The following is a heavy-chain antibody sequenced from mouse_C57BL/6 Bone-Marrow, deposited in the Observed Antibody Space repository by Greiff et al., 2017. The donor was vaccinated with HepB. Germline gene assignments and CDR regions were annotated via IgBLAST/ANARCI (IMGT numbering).Heavy chain of an antibody. Sequence: QVQLQQPGAELVKPGASVKVSCKASGYTFTSYWMHWVKQRPGQGLEWIGRIHPSDSDTNYNQKFKGKATLIVDKSSSTAYMQLSSLTSEDSAVYYCAISPLYYGSSSLFDYWGQGTTLTVSS. CDR1: GYTFTSYW. CDR2: IHPSDSDT. D-gene: IGHD1-1*01. CDR3: AISPLYYGSSSLFDY. V-gene: IGHV1-74*01. J-gene: IGHJ2*01.